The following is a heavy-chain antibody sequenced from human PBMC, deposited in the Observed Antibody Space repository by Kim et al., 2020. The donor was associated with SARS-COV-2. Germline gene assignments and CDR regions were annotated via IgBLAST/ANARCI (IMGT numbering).Heavy chain of an antibody. Sequence: FTISRDNSKNTLYLQMNSLRAEDTAVYYCARDRTKWGFYGGNSGSDAFDIWGQGTMVTVSS. D-gene: IGHD4-17*01. V-gene: IGHV3-53*01. J-gene: IGHJ3*02. CDR3: ARDRTKWGFYGGNSGSDAFDI.